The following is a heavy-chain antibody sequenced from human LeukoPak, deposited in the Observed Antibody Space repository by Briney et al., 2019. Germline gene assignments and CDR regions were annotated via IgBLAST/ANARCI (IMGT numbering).Heavy chain of an antibody. Sequence: SETLSLTCTVSGGSISSSSYYWGWIRQPPGKGLEWIGTIYYSGSTYYNPSLRSRVTMSVDTSKSQFSLKLRSVTAADTALYYCARHVKGVVIPTAIDYWGQRTLVTVSS. CDR3: ARHVKGVVIPTAIDY. J-gene: IGHJ4*02. V-gene: IGHV4-39*01. CDR1: GGSISSSSYY. CDR2: IYYSGST. D-gene: IGHD2-2*01.